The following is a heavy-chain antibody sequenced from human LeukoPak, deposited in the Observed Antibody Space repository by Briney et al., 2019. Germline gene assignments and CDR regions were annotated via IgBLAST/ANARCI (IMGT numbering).Heavy chain of an antibody. CDR3: AKGRYSTSSTFTINPFDY. V-gene: IGHV3-23*01. CDR2: ISATGGTT. D-gene: IGHD2-2*01. J-gene: IGHJ4*02. CDR1: GFSFSTCA. Sequence: SGGSLRLSCAASGFSFSTCAMSWVRQAPGKGLEWVSLISATGGTTYYADSVKGRFTISRDNSKNTLYLQMNSLRLEDTAIYYCAKGRYSTSSTFTINPFDYWGQGILVTVSS.